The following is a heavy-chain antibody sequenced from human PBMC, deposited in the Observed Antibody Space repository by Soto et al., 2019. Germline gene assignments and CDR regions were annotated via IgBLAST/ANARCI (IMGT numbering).Heavy chain of an antibody. CDR1: GFSLSTSGLG. CDR2: IYWSDGK. V-gene: IGHV2-5*01. D-gene: IGHD6-19*01. J-gene: IGHJ4*02. Sequence: QVTLKESGPTLVRPTHSLTLTCTFSGFSLSTSGLGVGWMRQPPGKALEWLALIYWSDGKRYSPCLKARLTITKDTANNQVVLTMTNMDPVDTATYYCAHRPSGWYLFDYWGQGTPVTVSS. CDR3: AHRPSGWYLFDY.